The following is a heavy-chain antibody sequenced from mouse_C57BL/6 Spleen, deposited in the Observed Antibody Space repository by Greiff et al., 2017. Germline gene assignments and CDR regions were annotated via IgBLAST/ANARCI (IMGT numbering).Heavy chain of an antibody. D-gene: IGHD2-1*01. J-gene: IGHJ4*01. V-gene: IGHV10-1*01. CDR3: VRRGNHGGYAMDY. CDR2: IRSKSNNYAT. Sequence: EVQRVESGGGLVQPKGSLKLSCAASGFSFNTYAMNWVRQAPGKGLEWVARIRSKSNNYATYYADSVKDRFTISRDDSESMLYLQMNNLKTEDTAMYYCVRRGNHGGYAMDYWGQGTSVTVSS. CDR1: GFSFNTYA.